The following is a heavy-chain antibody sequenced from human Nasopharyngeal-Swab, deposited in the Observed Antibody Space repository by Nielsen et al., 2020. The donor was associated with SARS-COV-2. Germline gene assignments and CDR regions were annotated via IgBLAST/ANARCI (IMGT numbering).Heavy chain of an antibody. Sequence: SETLSLTCAVSGGSISSSNWWSWVRQPPGKGLEWIGEIYHSGSTNYNPSLKSRVTISVDTSKNQFSLKLSSVTAADTAVYYCARAGGGSYTTYYYYGMDVWGQGTTVTVSS. J-gene: IGHJ6*02. V-gene: IGHV4-4*02. CDR1: GGSISSSNW. D-gene: IGHD1-26*01. CDR3: ARAGGGSYTTYYYYGMDV. CDR2: IYHSGST.